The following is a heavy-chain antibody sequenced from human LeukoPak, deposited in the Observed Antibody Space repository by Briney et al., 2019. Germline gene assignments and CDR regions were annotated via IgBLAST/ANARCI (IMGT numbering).Heavy chain of an antibody. Sequence: ASVKISCKVSGYTFTDYYMHWVQQAPGKGLEWMGLVDPEDGETIYAGKFQGRVTITADTSTDTAYMELSSLRSEDTAVYYCATGLRFYYYMDVWGKGTTVTVSS. CDR1: GYTFTDYY. J-gene: IGHJ6*03. V-gene: IGHV1-69-2*01. CDR2: VDPEDGET. CDR3: ATGLRFYYYMDV. D-gene: IGHD3-3*01.